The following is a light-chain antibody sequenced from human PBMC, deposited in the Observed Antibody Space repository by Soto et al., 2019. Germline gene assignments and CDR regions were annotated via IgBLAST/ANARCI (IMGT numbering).Light chain of an antibody. J-gene: IGKJ1*01. V-gene: IGKV3-15*01. CDR3: QQYNNWPRT. CDR2: GAS. CDR1: QSVSSN. Sequence: EILMTQSPATLSVSPGERATLSCRASQSVSSNLAWYQQKPGQAPRLLFYGASTRATGIPARFSGSGSGTESTITITSLQSEDFAVYYCQQYNNWPRTFGQGTKVEIK.